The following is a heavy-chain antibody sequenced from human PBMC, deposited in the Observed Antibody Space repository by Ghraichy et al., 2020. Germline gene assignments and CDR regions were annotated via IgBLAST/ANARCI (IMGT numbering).Heavy chain of an antibody. J-gene: IGHJ4*02. CDR1: GYTFTSYY. D-gene: IGHD3-10*01. CDR3: ARPRFGESTAGPFDY. CDR2: INPSGGST. V-gene: IGHV1-46*03. Sequence: ASVKVSCKASGYTFTSYYMHWVRQAPGQGLEWMGIINPSGGSTSYAQKFQGRVTMTRDTSTSTVYMELSSLRSEDTAVYYCARPRFGESTAGPFDYWGQGTLVTVSS.